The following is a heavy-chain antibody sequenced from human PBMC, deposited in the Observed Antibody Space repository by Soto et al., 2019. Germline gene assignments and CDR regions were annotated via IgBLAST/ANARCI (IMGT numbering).Heavy chain of an antibody. V-gene: IGHV3-30-3*01. J-gene: IGHJ6*02. D-gene: IGHD2-15*01. CDR1: GFTFRSYA. Sequence: QVQLVESGGGVVQPGRSLRLSCAASGFTFRSYAMHWVRQAPGKGLECVAVIAYDGSNKFYRDYVKGRYTISRDNSKNPLYLQIISLRYEDTALYYCARGDREDIAVVIGARPGEYGVDVWGQGTTFTVSS. CDR2: IAYDGSNK. CDR3: ARGDREDIAVVIGARPGEYGVDV.